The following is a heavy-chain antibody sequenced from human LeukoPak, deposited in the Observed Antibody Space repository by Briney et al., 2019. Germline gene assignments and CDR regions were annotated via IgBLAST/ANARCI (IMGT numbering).Heavy chain of an antibody. D-gene: IGHD3-22*01. V-gene: IGHV3-7*01. CDR2: IKEDGSEK. CDR3: ARTLAARHTSGYIDY. J-gene: IGHJ4*02. CDR1: GFTFSSYW. Sequence: GGSLRLSCAASGFTFSSYWMSWVRQAPGKGLEWVANIKEDGSEKYYVDSVKGRFTISRDNGKNSLYLKMNSLRAEDTAVYYCARTLAARHTSGYIDYWGQGTLVTVSS.